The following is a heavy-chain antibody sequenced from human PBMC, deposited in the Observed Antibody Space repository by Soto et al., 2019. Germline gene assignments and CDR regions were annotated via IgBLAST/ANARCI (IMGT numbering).Heavy chain of an antibody. CDR1: GFTFSSYS. CDR3: ARVQVAARSAYYFDY. V-gene: IGHV3-21*01. D-gene: IGHD6-6*01. J-gene: IGHJ4*02. CDR2: ISSSSSYI. Sequence: PGGSLRLSCAASGFTFSSYSMNWVRQAPGKGLEWVSSISSSSSYIYYADSVKGRFTISRDNAKNSLYLQMNSLRAEDTAVYYCARVQVAARSAYYFDYWGQGTLVTVSS.